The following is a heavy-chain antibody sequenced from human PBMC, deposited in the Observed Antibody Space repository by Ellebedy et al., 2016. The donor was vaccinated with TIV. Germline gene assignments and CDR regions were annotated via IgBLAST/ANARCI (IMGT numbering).Heavy chain of an antibody. D-gene: IGHD3-22*01. V-gene: IGHV3-23*01. Sequence: GESLKISCAASGFTFSRYAMSWVRQAPGKGLEWVSATSGSGGSTYYADSVKGRFTISRDNSKNTLYLQMNSLRAEDTAVYYCATLHFLDTSGYYYEGHDYWGQGTLVTVSS. J-gene: IGHJ4*02. CDR3: ATLHFLDTSGYYYEGHDY. CDR2: TSGSGGST. CDR1: GFTFSRYA.